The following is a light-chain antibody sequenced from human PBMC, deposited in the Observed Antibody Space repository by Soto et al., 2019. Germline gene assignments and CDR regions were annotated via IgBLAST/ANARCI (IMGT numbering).Light chain of an antibody. CDR3: SSYTSSSTHYV. V-gene: IGLV2-14*01. J-gene: IGLJ1*01. CDR2: DVS. CDR1: SSDVGGYNY. Sequence: QSALTQPASVSGSPGQSITISCTGTSSDVGGYNYVSWYQQHPGKAPKLMIYDVSNRPSGVFIRFSGSKSGNTASLTISGLQAEDEADYYCSSYTSSSTHYVFGTGTKVTVL.